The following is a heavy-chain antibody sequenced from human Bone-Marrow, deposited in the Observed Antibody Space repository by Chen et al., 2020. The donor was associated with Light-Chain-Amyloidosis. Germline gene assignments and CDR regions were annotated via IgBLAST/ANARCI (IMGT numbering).Heavy chain of an antibody. Sequence: EVQLAESGGGLVQPGGSLRPACAASGFNVDNKAMSWVRQAPGKGLDWVSSISGNTENTYYAESVKGRFTISRDNSRNTLFLQMNSLRAEDTAKYYCAKLQQWLGRDSWGQGTLVAVS. D-gene: IGHD6-19*01. CDR2: ISGNTENT. V-gene: IGHV3-23*04. CDR3: AKLQQWLGRDS. CDR1: GFNVDNKA. J-gene: IGHJ4*02.